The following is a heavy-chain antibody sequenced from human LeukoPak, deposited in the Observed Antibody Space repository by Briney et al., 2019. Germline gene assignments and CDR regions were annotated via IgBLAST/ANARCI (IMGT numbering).Heavy chain of an antibody. CDR3: AKVSYGSGSYYTD. Sequence: GGSLRLSCAASGFTFSSYGMSWVRQAPGKGLEWVSAISGSGGSTYYADSVKGRFTISRDNSKNTLYLQMNSLRAEDTAVYYCAKVSYGSGSYYTDWGQGTLVTVSS. D-gene: IGHD3-10*01. V-gene: IGHV3-23*01. CDR2: ISGSGGST. J-gene: IGHJ4*02. CDR1: GFTFSSYG.